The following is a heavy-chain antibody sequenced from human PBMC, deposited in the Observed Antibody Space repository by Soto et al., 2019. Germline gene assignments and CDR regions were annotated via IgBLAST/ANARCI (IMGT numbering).Heavy chain of an antibody. CDR1: GFTFSRYA. CDR2: ISGSGGST. D-gene: IGHD6-13*01. V-gene: IGHV3-23*01. CDR3: AKEGGSSWYWGYYYYGMDV. J-gene: IGHJ6*02. Sequence: EVQLLESGGGLVQPGGSLRLSCAASGFTFSRYAMSWVRQAPGKGLEWVSAISGSGGSTYYADSVKGRFTISRDNSKNTLYLQMNSLRAEDTAVYYCAKEGGSSWYWGYYYYGMDVWGQGTTVTVSS.